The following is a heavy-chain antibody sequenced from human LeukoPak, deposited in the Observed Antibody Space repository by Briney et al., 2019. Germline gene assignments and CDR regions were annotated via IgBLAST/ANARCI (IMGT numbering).Heavy chain of an antibody. Sequence: GGSLRLSCAASGLTFSTYWMHWVRQDPGKGLVCVSRISSDASITSYADPVKGRFAISRDNAKNTLYLQMNSLRGEDTAVYYCAKDVLPFSSSGEFDDWGQGTLVTVSS. J-gene: IGHJ4*02. CDR2: ISSDASIT. D-gene: IGHD3-16*01. CDR1: GLTFSTYW. V-gene: IGHV3-74*01. CDR3: AKDVLPFSSSGEFDD.